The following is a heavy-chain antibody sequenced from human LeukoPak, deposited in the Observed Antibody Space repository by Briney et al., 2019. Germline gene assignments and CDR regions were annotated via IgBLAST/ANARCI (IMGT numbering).Heavy chain of an antibody. CDR2: IYSGDSET. CDR1: GYKFRNYW. J-gene: IGHJ4*02. D-gene: IGHD6-13*01. CDR3: ARLRYQQLLPPDY. Sequence: GESLKISCQGSGYKFRNYWIGWVRQMPGKGLEWVGNIYSGDSETRYSPSFQGHVNMSVDKSVNTAYLQWGSLRASDTAMYYCARLRYQQLLPPDYWGQGTLVTVSS. V-gene: IGHV5-51*01.